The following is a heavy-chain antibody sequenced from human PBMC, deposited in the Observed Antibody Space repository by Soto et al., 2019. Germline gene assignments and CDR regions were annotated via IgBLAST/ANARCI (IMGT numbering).Heavy chain of an antibody. V-gene: IGHV1-18*01. CDR1: GYTFTSYG. D-gene: IGHD5-18*01. CDR3: ARVAGDTAMAGYNWFDP. J-gene: IGHJ5*02. CDR2: ISAYNGNT. Sequence: ASVKVSCKASGYTFTSYGISWVRQAPGQGLEWMGWISAYNGNTNYAQKLQGRVTMTTDTSTSTAYMELRSVRSDDTAVYYCARVAGDTAMAGYNWFDPWGQGTLVTVSS.